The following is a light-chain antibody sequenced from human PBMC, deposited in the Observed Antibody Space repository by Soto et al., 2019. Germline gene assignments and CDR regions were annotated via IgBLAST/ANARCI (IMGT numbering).Light chain of an antibody. J-gene: IGKJ3*01. CDR3: QQRSNWPPCT. CDR2: DAS. V-gene: IGKV3-11*01. CDR1: QSVSSY. Sequence: EIVLTQSPATLSLSPGERATLSCRASQSVSSYLAWYQQKPGQAPRLLIYDASNRATGIPARFSGSGSGTDFTLTISSLEPEDLAVYYGQQRSNWPPCTFGPGTNVDIK.